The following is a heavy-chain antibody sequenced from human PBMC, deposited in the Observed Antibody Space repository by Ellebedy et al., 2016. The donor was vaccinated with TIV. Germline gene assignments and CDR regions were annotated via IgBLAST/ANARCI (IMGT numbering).Heavy chain of an antibody. CDR3: ARRGAVPGTLDN. CDR2: IRFDGSST. J-gene: IGHJ4*02. D-gene: IGHD2-15*01. CDR1: GFTFSNSW. Sequence: GESLKISCAASGFTFSNSWMHWVRQAPGKGLMWVSRIRFDGSSTSYADSVKGRFLISRDNAKNTLHLQMNSLRAEDTAVYYCARRGAVPGTLDNWGQGTLVTVSS. V-gene: IGHV3-74*01.